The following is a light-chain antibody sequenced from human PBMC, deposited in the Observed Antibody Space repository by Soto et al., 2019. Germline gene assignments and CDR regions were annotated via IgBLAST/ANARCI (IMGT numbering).Light chain of an antibody. J-gene: IGLJ1*01. V-gene: IGLV2-11*01. Sequence: SALTXPRSVSGSPGQSVNISCTGTGNGVGDYNYVSRYHQHPGRPPKLMIYDVARWPSGVPDRFSGSKSGTTASLTISGLQAEDDADDFCCAYAVVYTYLFGTGTKVTVL. CDR1: GNGVGDYNY. CDR3: CAYAVVYTYL. CDR2: DVA.